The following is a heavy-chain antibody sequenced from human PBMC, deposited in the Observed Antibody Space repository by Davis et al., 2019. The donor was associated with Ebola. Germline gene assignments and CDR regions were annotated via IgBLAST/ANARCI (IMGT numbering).Heavy chain of an antibody. CDR3: ARGPVGHYYDSSGYYSVPRYFDY. Sequence: SETLSLTCTVSGGAISSGGYYWSWIRQHPGKGLEWIGYIHYSGSTYYNPSLKSRPTISVDTSKNQFSLKVRSVTAADTAVYFCARGPVGHYYDSSGYYSVPRYFDYWGQGTLVTVSS. D-gene: IGHD3-22*01. CDR1: GGAISSGGYY. J-gene: IGHJ4*02. V-gene: IGHV4-31*03. CDR2: IHYSGST.